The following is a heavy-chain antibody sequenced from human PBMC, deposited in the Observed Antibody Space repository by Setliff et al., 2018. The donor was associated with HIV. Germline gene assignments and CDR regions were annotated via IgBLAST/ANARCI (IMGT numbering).Heavy chain of an antibody. CDR1: GGTFNNYA. J-gene: IGHJ4*02. Sequence: SVKVSCKASGGTFNNYAISWVRQAPGQGLEWVGGIIPLFGTTNYAQKFRGRVTITADESTNTAHMELNSLRSIDTAMYYCATVFYYNSESYSLDYWGQGMLVTVSS. CDR2: IIPLFGTT. D-gene: IGHD3-10*01. CDR3: ATVFYYNSESYSLDY. V-gene: IGHV1-69*13.